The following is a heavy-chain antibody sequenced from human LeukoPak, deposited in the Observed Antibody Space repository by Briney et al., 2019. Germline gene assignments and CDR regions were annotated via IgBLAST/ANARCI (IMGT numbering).Heavy chain of an antibody. CDR3: AREGGGSPDY. Sequence: GGSLRLSCAASGFIFSNYAIHWVRQAPGKGLEYVSAIRDNGGSTYYANSVKGRFTISRDNSKNTLYLQMGSLRAEDTAVYYCAREGGGSPDYWGQGTLVTVSS. CDR1: GFIFSNYA. J-gene: IGHJ4*02. V-gene: IGHV3-64*01. D-gene: IGHD2-15*01. CDR2: IRDNGGST.